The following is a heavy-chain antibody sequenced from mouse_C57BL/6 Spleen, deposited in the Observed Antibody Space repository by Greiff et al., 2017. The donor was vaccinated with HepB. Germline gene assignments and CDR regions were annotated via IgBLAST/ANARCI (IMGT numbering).Heavy chain of an antibody. Sequence: EVKVVESGGGLVKPGGSLKLSCAASGFTFSDYGMHWVRQAPEKGLEWVAYISSGSSTIYYADTVKGRFTISRDNAKNTLFLQMTSLRSEDTAMYYCARIYDGLYYAMDYWGQGTSVTVSS. D-gene: IGHD2-3*01. J-gene: IGHJ4*01. CDR3: ARIYDGLYYAMDY. V-gene: IGHV5-17*01. CDR2: ISSGSSTI. CDR1: GFTFSDYG.